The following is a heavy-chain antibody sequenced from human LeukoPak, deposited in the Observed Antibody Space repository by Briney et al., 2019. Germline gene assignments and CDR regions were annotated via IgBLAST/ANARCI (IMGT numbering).Heavy chain of an antibody. CDR3: ASQFWWAAVAGTTLDY. Sequence: GGSLRLSCIASGFTFSSYWMSWVRQAPGGGLEWVANIKGDGSEKYYVDSVKGRFTISRDNAKISLYLQMNSLRAEDTAVYYCASQFWWAAVAGTTLDYWGQGTLVTVSS. J-gene: IGHJ4*02. V-gene: IGHV3-7*05. CDR2: IKGDGSEK. CDR1: GFTFSSYW. D-gene: IGHD6-19*01.